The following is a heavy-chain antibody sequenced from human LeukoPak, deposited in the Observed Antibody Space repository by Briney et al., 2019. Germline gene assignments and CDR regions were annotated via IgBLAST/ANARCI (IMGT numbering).Heavy chain of an antibody. CDR3: ARPGYSSSRSNYYYYGMDV. D-gene: IGHD6-13*01. V-gene: IGHV4-31*03. Sequence: SETLSLTCTVSGGSISSGGYYWSWIRQHPGKGLEWIGYIYYSGSTYYNPSLKSRVTISVDTSRNQSSLKLSSVTAADTAVYYCARPGYSSSRSNYYYYGMDVWGQGTTVTVSS. J-gene: IGHJ6*02. CDR1: GGSISSGGYY. CDR2: IYYSGST.